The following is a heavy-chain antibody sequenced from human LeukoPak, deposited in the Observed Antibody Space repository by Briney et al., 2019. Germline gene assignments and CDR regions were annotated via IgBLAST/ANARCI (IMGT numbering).Heavy chain of an antibody. CDR2: IRYDGSNK. CDR3: AKDRGDSVSYSDPLY. J-gene: IGHJ4*02. D-gene: IGHD1-26*01. V-gene: IGHV3-30*02. Sequence: GGSLRLSCAASGFTFSSYGMHWVRQAPGKGLEWVAFIRYDGSNKYYADSVKGRFTISRDNPKNTLYLQMNSLRAEDTVVYYCAKDRGDSVSYSDPLYWGQGTLVTVSS. CDR1: GFTFSSYG.